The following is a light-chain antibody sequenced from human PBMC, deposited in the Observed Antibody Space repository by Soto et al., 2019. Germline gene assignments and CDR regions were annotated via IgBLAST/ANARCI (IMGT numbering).Light chain of an antibody. V-gene: IGKV3-11*01. CDR3: QHRSNWLFS. Sequence: EVVLTQSPATLSLSPGERATLSCMASQSVGNFLAWYQQKPGQAPRLLIYDASNRATGIPARFSGSGSGTDFTLTISSLEPEDVAVYYCQHRSNWLFSFGPGTKVDVK. CDR1: QSVGNF. J-gene: IGKJ3*01. CDR2: DAS.